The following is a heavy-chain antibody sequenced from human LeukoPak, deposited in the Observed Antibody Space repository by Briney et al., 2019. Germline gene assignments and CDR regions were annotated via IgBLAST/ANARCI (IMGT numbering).Heavy chain of an antibody. J-gene: IGHJ3*02. Sequence: GGSLRLSCAASGFTFSSYSMNWVRQAPGKGLEWVSSISSSSSYIYYADSVKGRFTISRDNSKNTLYLQMNSLRAEDTAVYYCAKDLLLEPPHDAFDIWGQGTMVTVSS. D-gene: IGHD1-1*01. CDR1: GFTFSSYS. V-gene: IGHV3-21*04. CDR3: AKDLLLEPPHDAFDI. CDR2: ISSSSSYI.